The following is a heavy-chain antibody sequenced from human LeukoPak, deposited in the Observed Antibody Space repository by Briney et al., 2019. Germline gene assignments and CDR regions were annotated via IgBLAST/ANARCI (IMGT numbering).Heavy chain of an antibody. J-gene: IGHJ4*02. CDR1: GGSFRGYY. Sequence: SSETLSLTCAVYGGSFRGYYWSGIRQPPRKGLEWIGEINHSASNNYNPSLKSRVTISVDTSKNQFSLKLSSVTAADTAVYYCARGRGPIVVVVAAPVVFDYWGQGTLVTVSS. V-gene: IGHV4-34*01. CDR3: ARGRGPIVVVVAAPVVFDY. D-gene: IGHD2-15*01. CDR2: INHSASN.